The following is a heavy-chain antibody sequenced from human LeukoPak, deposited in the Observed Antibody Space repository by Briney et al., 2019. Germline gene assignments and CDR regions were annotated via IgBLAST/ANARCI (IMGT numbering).Heavy chain of an antibody. CDR1: GVTFRNYW. V-gene: IGHV3-7*01. J-gene: IGHJ4*02. Sequence: GGALRLSCTASGVTFRNYWMSWVRQAPGKGLEGVAYIKEDGSGKNYVESVKGRFTISRDNAKSSLYLQMNSLRVEDTAVYYCVRGTRSNSFWGQGTQVTVSS. D-gene: IGHD6-6*01. CDR2: IKEDGSGK. CDR3: VRGTRSNSF.